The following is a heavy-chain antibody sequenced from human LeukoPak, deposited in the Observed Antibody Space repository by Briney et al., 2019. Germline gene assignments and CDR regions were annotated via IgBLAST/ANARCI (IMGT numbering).Heavy chain of an antibody. D-gene: IGHD3-22*01. V-gene: IGHV3-9*01. CDR2: ISWNSGSI. CDR1: GFTFDDYA. J-gene: IGHJ4*02. CDR3: EKGLGFYYDSSGAFDY. Sequence: PGGSPRLSCAASGFTFDDYAMHWVRQAPGKGLEWVSGISWNSGSIGYADSVKGRFTISRDNAKNSLYLQMNSLRAEDTALYYCEKGLGFYYDSSGAFDYGAQGPRVPVSS.